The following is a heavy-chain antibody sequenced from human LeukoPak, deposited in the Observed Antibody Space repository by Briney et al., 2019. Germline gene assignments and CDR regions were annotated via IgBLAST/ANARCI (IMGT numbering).Heavy chain of an antibody. CDR3: ARSYSGYDAIFDF. CDR2: INPSGGST. J-gene: IGHJ4*02. Sequence: ASVKVSCKASGYTFTSYYMHWVRQAPGQGLEWMGIINPSGGSTSYAQKFQDRVSITRDTSASTASMELSSLESGDTAVYFCARSYSGYDAIFDFWGQGTLVTVSS. CDR1: GYTFTSYY. V-gene: IGHV1-46*01. D-gene: IGHD5-12*01.